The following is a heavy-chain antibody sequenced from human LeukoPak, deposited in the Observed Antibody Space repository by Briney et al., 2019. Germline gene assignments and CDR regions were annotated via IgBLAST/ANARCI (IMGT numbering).Heavy chain of an antibody. D-gene: IGHD4-17*01. Sequence: ASVKVSCKASGYTFTGYYMHWVRQAPGQGLEWMGWINPNGGGTNYAQKFQGRVTMTRDTSISTAYMELSRLRSDDTAVYYCARDDYGDYGGRTEYFQHWGQGTLVTVSS. V-gene: IGHV1-2*02. CDR2: INPNGGGT. CDR1: GYTFTGYY. J-gene: IGHJ1*01. CDR3: ARDDYGDYGGRTEYFQH.